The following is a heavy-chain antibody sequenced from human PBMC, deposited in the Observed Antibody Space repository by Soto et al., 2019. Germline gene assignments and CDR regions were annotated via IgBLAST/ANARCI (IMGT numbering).Heavy chain of an antibody. CDR2: IRPILGTP. Sequence: SLKVSCKVSGGTFSNYAISWVRQAPGQGREWMAGIRPILGTPNYEQPFEGRAPISADELPITVYMGICRLSSEGAAVVYCVSGYCGGPCSFPPYYYYGMDVWGQGTTVTVP. CDR1: GGTFSNYA. D-gene: IGHD2-21*02. CDR3: VSGYCGGPCSFPPYYYYGMDV. J-gene: IGHJ6*02. V-gene: IGHV1-69*01.